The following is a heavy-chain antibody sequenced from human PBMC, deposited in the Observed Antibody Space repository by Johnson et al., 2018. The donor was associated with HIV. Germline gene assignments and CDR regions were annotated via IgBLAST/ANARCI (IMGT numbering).Heavy chain of an antibody. V-gene: IGHV3-66*01. CDR2: IYSGGST. CDR3: AREGGSSGPDAFDI. J-gene: IGHJ3*02. D-gene: IGHD3-16*01. CDR1: GFTVSSNY. Sequence: VQLVESGGGLVQPGGSLRLSCAAFGFTVSSNYMSWVRQAPGKGLEWVSVIYSGGSTYYADSVKGRFTISRDNSKNTLYLQMNSLRAEDTAVYYCAREGGSSGPDAFDIWGQGTMVTVSS.